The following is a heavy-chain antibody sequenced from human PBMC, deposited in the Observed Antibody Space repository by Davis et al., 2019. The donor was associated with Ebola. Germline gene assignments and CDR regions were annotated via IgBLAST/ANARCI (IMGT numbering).Heavy chain of an antibody. Sequence: GESLKISCAASGFTFSSYAMSWVRQAPGKGLEWVSAISGSGGSTYYADSVKGRFTISRDNSKNTLYLQMNSLRAEDTAVYYCANYHYYDSSGLFDYWGQGTLVTVSS. CDR3: ANYHYYDSSGLFDY. J-gene: IGHJ4*02. CDR2: ISGSGGST. CDR1: GFTFSSYA. V-gene: IGHV3-23*01. D-gene: IGHD3-22*01.